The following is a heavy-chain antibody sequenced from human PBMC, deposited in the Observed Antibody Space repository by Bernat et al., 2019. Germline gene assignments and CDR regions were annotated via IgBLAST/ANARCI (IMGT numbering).Heavy chain of an antibody. CDR1: GFTISSNY. CDR3: TTDSWFDP. CDR2: IYSGGST. V-gene: IGHV3-53*01. Sequence: EVQLVESGGGLIQPGGFLRLSCAASGFTISSNYMSWVRQAPGKGLEWVSVIYSGGSTYYADSVKGRFTISRDNSKNTLYLQMNSLRAEDTAVYYCTTDSWFDPWGQGTLVTVSS. J-gene: IGHJ5*02.